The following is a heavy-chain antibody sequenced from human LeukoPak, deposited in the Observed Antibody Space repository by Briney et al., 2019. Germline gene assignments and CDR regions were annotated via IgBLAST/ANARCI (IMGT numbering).Heavy chain of an antibody. CDR2: IIPIFGTP. J-gene: IGHJ6*02. Sequence: SVKVSCKASGGTFSSYAISWVRQAPGQGLEWMGGIIPIFGTPNYAQKFQGRVTITADESTSTAYMELSSLRSEDTAVYYCARHYGPYYYGMDVWGQGTTVTVSS. CDR3: ARHYGPYYYGMDV. D-gene: IGHD3-10*01. CDR1: GGTFSSYA. V-gene: IGHV1-69*13.